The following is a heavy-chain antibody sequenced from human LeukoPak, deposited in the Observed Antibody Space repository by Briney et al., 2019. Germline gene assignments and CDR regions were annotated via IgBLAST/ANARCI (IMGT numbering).Heavy chain of an antibody. J-gene: IGHJ5*02. Sequence: GGSLRLSCTASGFTFGDYAMSWVRQAPGKGLEWVGFIRSKAYGGTTEYAASVKGRFTISRDDSKSIAYLQMNSLKTEDTAVYYCTREIITGTTRVYWFDPWGQGTLVTVSS. CDR2: IRSKAYGGTT. CDR1: GFTFGDYA. D-gene: IGHD1-7*01. CDR3: TREIITGTTRVYWFDP. V-gene: IGHV3-49*04.